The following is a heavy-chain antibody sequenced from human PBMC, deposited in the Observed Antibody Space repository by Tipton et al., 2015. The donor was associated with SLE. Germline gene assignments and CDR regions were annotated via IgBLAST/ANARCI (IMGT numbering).Heavy chain of an antibody. V-gene: IGHV4-34*01. J-gene: IGHJ4*02. D-gene: IGHD6-13*01. Sequence: TLSLTCAVQGGSFNDFYWSWIRQPPGKGLEWIGEINHLSMTNYNPSPKGRVTISVDTSKNQFSLKVSSVTAADTAVYYCARSAGYGSNWAHFDYWGQGTLVTVSS. CDR2: INHLSMT. CDR1: GGSFNDFY. CDR3: ARSAGYGSNWAHFDY.